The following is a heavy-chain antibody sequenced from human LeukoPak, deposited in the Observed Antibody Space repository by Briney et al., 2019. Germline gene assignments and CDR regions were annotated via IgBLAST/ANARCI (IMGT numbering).Heavy chain of an antibody. D-gene: IGHD3-3*01. V-gene: IGHV3-30-3*01. CDR2: ISYDGSNK. J-gene: IGHJ6*02. CDR1: GFTFSSYA. Sequence: PGRSLRLSCAASGFTFSSYAMHWVRQAPGKGLEWVAVISYDGSNKYYADSVKGRFTISRDNSKNTLYLQMNSLRAGDTAVYYCARDDRLLEWSRSYGMDVWGQGTTVTVSS. CDR3: ARDDRLLEWSRSYGMDV.